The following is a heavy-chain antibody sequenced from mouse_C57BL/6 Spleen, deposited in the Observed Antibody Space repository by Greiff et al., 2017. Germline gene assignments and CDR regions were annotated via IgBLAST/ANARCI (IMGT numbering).Heavy chain of an antibody. D-gene: IGHD1-1*01. CDR2: IYWDDDK. Sequence: VTLKVSGPGILQSSQTLSLSCSFSGFSLSTSGMGVSWIRQPSGKGLEWLAHIYWDDDKRYNPSLKSRLTISKDTSRNQVFLKITSMNTADTATDYCARRGYYGSSYGYFDVWGTGTTVTVSS. V-gene: IGHV8-12*01. CDR3: ARRGYYGSSYGYFDV. CDR1: GFSLSTSGMG. J-gene: IGHJ1*03.